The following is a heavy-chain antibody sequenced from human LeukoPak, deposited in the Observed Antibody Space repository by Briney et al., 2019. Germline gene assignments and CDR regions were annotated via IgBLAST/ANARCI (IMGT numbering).Heavy chain of an antibody. CDR1: GFTFSSYW. J-gene: IGHJ5*02. CDR2: INSDGSST. D-gene: IGHD6-13*01. CDR3: ARERAAAGTRWFDP. Sequence: PGGSLRLSCAASGFTFSSYWMHWVRQAPGEGLVWVLRINSDGSSTSYADSVEGRFTISRDNAKNTLYLQMSSLRAEDTAVYYCARERAAAGTRWFDPWGQGTLVTVSS. V-gene: IGHV3-74*01.